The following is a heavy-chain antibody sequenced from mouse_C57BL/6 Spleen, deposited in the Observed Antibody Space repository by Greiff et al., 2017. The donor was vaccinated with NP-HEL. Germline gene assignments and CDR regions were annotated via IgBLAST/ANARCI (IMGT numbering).Heavy chain of an antibody. Sequence: EVQVVESGGGLVKPGGSLKLSCAASGFTFSDYGMHWVRQAPEKGLEWVAYISSGSSTIYYADTVKGRFTISRDNAKNTLFLQMTSLRSEDTAMYYCARLYSNFGDYAMDYWGQGTSVTVSS. CDR1: GFTFSDYG. D-gene: IGHD2-5*01. J-gene: IGHJ4*01. CDR2: ISSGSSTI. V-gene: IGHV5-17*01. CDR3: ARLYSNFGDYAMDY.